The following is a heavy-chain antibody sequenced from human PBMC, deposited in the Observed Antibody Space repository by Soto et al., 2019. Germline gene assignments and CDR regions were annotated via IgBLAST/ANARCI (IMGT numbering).Heavy chain of an antibody. D-gene: IGHD2-15*01. Sequence: EVQLVESGGGLVQPGGSLRLSCAASGFTFSSYSMNWVRQAPGKGLEWVSYISSSSSTIYYADSVKGRFTISRDNAKNSLYLQMNSLRDEDTAVYYCARVGSGVVVAATPYYYYGMDVWGQGTTVTVSS. CDR1: GFTFSSYS. V-gene: IGHV3-48*02. CDR2: ISSSSSTI. J-gene: IGHJ6*02. CDR3: ARVGSGVVVAATPYYYYGMDV.